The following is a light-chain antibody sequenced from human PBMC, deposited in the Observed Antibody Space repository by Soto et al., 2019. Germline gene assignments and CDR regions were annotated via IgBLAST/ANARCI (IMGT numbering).Light chain of an antibody. J-gene: IGKJ2*01. V-gene: IGKV2-28*01. CDR3: MQALQTSYT. Sequence: DIVMTQSPLSLPVTPGEPASISCRSSQSLLHSNGYNYLDWYLQKPGQSPQLLIYLGSNRASGVPDRFSGSGSGTDFTLKISRVEAEDVGVYYCMQALQTSYTFGQGTKVDIK. CDR2: LGS. CDR1: QSLLHSNGYNY.